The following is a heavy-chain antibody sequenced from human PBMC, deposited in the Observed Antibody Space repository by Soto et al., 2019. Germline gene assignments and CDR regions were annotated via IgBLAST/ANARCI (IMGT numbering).Heavy chain of an antibody. CDR2: IYPGDSET. CDR1: GYNFANYW. J-gene: IGHJ4*02. CDR3: GRRKGAATAFFDY. Sequence: PGESLKISCKGSGYNFANYWIGWVRQMPGKGLEWMGIIYPGDSETRYSPSFQGQVTVSADNSVNTAYLRWSSLKPSDSAIYYWGRRKGAATAFFDYWGQGTRVTVSS. D-gene: IGHD6-13*01. V-gene: IGHV5-51*01.